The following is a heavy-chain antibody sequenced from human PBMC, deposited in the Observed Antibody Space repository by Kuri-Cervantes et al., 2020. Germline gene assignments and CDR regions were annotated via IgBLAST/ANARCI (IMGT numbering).Heavy chain of an antibody. Sequence: SCAVSGGSISSSNWWSWVRQSPGKGLEWIGEIYQSGSTKYNPSLKSRVTISVDTSKNQFSLKLSSVTAADTAVYYCARGNRNFDFWGQGTLVTVSS. D-gene: IGHD1-14*01. CDR1: GGSISSSNW. V-gene: IGHV4-4*02. CDR3: ARGNRNFDF. CDR2: IYQSGST. J-gene: IGHJ4*02.